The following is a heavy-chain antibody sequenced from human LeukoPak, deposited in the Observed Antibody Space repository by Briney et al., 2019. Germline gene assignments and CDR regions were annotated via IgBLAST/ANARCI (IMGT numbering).Heavy chain of an antibody. J-gene: IGHJ6*03. CDR1: GGSFSGYY. CDR2: INDSGSS. CDR3: ARVGAPDNYYYYYYMDV. D-gene: IGHD1-26*01. Sequence: SETLSLTCSVYGGSFSGYYWSWIRQPPGKGLEWIGEINDSGSSNYNPALKSRVTMSVDTSKNQFSLWLNSVTAADTAVYYCARVGAPDNYYYYYYMDVWGKGTTVTVSS. V-gene: IGHV4-34*01.